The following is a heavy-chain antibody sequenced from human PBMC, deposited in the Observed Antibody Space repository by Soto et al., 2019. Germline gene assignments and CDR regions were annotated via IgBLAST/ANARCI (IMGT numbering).Heavy chain of an antibody. CDR3: ARRYCSSTSCLIDY. V-gene: IGHV3-48*03. Sequence: PGGSLRLSCAASGFTFSNYEMNWVRQAPGKGLEWVSYITSSGSSKYYADSVKGRFTISRDNAKNSLYLQMNSLRAEDTAVYYCARRYCSSTSCLIDYWGQGTLVTVSS. CDR2: ITSSGSSK. J-gene: IGHJ4*02. D-gene: IGHD2-2*01. CDR1: GFTFSNYE.